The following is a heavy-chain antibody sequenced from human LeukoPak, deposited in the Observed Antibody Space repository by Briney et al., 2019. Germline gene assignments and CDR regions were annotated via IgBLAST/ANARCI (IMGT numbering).Heavy chain of an antibody. CDR3: ARGTSTYYYDSSGYYAYYYYYYMDV. J-gene: IGHJ6*03. V-gene: IGHV4-39*07. CDR1: GGSISSSTYY. CDR2: IYYRGST. D-gene: IGHD3-22*01. Sequence: SETLSLTCTVSGGSISSSTYYWGWIRQPPGKGLEWIGNIYYRGSTYYNPSLKSRVTISVDTSKNQFSLKLSSVTAADTAVYYCARGTSTYYYDSSGYYAYYYYYYMDVWGKGTTVTISS.